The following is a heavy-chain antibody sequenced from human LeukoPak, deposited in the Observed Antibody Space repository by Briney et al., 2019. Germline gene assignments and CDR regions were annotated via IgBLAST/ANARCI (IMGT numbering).Heavy chain of an antibody. CDR2: ISSSSSYI. J-gene: IGHJ4*02. V-gene: IGHV3-21*01. Sequence: PGGSLRLSCAASGFTFSSYSMNWVRQAPGKGLEWVSSISSSSSYIYYADSVKGRFTISRDNAKNSLYLQMNSLRAEDTAVYYCARVAGYYDFWSGHLFDYWGQGTLVTVSS. CDR3: ARVAGYYDFWSGHLFDY. D-gene: IGHD3-3*01. CDR1: GFTFSSYS.